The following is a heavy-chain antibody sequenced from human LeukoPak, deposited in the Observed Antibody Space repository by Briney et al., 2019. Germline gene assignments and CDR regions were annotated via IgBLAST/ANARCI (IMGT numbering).Heavy chain of an antibody. CDR2: INPASAGA. J-gene: IGHJ4*02. V-gene: IGHV1-2*02. Sequence: ASVKVSCKPSGYTFTNYYIHWVRQAPGQGPEWAGWINPASAGAAFAPKFQGRVSMTWDSSITTAYMDLTSLRSDDTAIYYCARQLGNYYRAFHYWGQGTLVTVSS. CDR1: GYTFTNYY. CDR3: ARQLGNYYRAFHY. D-gene: IGHD1-26*01.